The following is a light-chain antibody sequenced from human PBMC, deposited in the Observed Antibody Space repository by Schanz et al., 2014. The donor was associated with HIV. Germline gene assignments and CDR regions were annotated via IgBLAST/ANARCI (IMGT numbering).Light chain of an antibody. Sequence: QSVLTQPPSVSAAPGQKVTISCSGSSSNVGNNYVSWYQQLPGTAPKLLIFDNNKRPSGVSDRFSGSKSGTSATLGITGLQTGDEADYYCGAWDSSLSVGYVIFGGGTKVTVL. V-gene: IGLV1-51*01. CDR2: DNN. CDR3: GAWDSSLSVGYVI. J-gene: IGLJ2*01. CDR1: SSNVGNNY.